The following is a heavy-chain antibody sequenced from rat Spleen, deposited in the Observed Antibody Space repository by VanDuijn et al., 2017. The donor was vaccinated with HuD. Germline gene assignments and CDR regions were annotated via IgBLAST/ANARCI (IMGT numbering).Heavy chain of an antibody. CDR1: GFTFSDYY. V-gene: IGHV5-22*01. Sequence: EVQLVESGGGLVQPGRSLKLSCAASGFTFSDYYMVWVRQAPKKGLEWVASISYEGSSTYYGDSVKGRFTISRDNAKNTLYLQMDSLRSEDTATYYCTNAECGVGWFAYWGQGTLVTVSS. CDR3: TNAECGVGWFAY. J-gene: IGHJ3*01. D-gene: IGHD4-3*01. CDR2: ISYEGSST.